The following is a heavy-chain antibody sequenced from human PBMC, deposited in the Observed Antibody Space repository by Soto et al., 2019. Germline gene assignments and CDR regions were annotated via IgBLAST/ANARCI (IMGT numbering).Heavy chain of an antibody. J-gene: IGHJ4*02. D-gene: IGHD2-2*01. Sequence: QLQLQESGPGLVKPSETLSLTCTVSGGSISSSSYYWGWIRQPPGKGLEWIGSIYYSGSTYYNPSLKSRVTISVDTSKNQFSLKLSSVTAADTAVYYCARWSGIVVVPAAILFTRRSTGYFDYWGQGTLVTVSS. CDR2: IYYSGST. CDR1: GGSISSSSYY. V-gene: IGHV4-39*01. CDR3: ARWSGIVVVPAAILFTRRSTGYFDY.